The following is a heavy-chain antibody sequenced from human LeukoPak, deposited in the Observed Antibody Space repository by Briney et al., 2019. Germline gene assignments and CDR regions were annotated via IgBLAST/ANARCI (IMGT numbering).Heavy chain of an antibody. D-gene: IGHD1-26*01. CDR3: ARFRIAGATSDAFDI. CDR2: ISSSSSYI. V-gene: IGHV3-21*01. Sequence: PGGSLRLSCAASGFTFSSYSMNWVRQAPGKGLEWVSSISSSSSYIYYADSVKGRFTISRDNAKNSLYLQMNSLRAEDTAAYYCARFRIAGATSDAFDIWGQGTMVTVSS. J-gene: IGHJ3*02. CDR1: GFTFSSYS.